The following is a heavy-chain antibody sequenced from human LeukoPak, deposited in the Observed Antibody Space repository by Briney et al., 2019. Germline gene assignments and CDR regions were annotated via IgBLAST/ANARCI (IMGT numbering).Heavy chain of an antibody. CDR1: GYSISSGYY. Sequence: SDTLSLTCAVSGYSISSGYYWGWIRQPPGKGLEWIGSIYHSGSTYYNPSLKSRVTISVDTSKNQFSLKLSSVTAADTAVYYCARGFRTNGVCLDYWGQGTLVTVSS. J-gene: IGHJ4*02. CDR2: IYHSGST. CDR3: ARGFRTNGVCLDY. V-gene: IGHV4-38-2*01. D-gene: IGHD2-8*01.